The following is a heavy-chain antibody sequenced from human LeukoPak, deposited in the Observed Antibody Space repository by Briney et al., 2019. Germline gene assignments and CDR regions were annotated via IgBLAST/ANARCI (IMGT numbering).Heavy chain of an antibody. V-gene: IGHV1-18*01. CDR3: ARAYDFPDY. CDR2: ISAYNGNT. J-gene: IGHJ4*02. CDR1: GYTFTSYG. D-gene: IGHD3-3*01. Sequence: ASVKVSCKASGYTFTSYGISWVRQAPGQGLEWMGWISAYNGNTNYAQKFQGRVTMTRDTSTSTVYMELSSLRSEDTAVYYCARAYDFPDYWGQGTLVTVSS.